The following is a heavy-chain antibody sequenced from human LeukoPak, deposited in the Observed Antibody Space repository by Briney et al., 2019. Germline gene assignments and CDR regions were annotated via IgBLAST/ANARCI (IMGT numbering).Heavy chain of an antibody. Sequence: SETLSLTCAVHGGSFSDFYWSWIRQSPGKGLEWIGEINHNGGTTYNPSLKSRLTISVDSSKNQFSLNLSSATAADTAVYYCARSPLYSSGWYRWFDPWGQGTLVTVSS. J-gene: IGHJ5*02. CDR2: INHNGGT. CDR3: ARSPLYSSGWYRWFDP. D-gene: IGHD6-19*01. CDR1: GGSFSDFY. V-gene: IGHV4-34*01.